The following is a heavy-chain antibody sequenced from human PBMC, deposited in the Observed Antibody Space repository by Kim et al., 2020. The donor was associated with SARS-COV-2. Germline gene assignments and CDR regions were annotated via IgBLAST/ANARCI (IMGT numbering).Heavy chain of an antibody. D-gene: IGHD3-10*01. J-gene: IGHJ3*01. CDR3: ARNRAYPTGPP. Sequence: GGSLRLSCAASGFTVSSNYMSWVRQAPGKGLEWVSVIYSGGSTYYADSVKGRFTISRDNSKNTLYLQMNSLRAEDTAVYYCARNRAYPTGPPWGQGTMVTVSS. CDR2: IYSGGST. CDR1: GFTVSSNY. V-gene: IGHV3-53*01.